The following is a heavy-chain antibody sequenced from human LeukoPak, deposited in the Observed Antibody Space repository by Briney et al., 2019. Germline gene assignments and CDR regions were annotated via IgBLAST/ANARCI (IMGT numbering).Heavy chain of an antibody. CDR2: IIPIFGIT. CDR1: GDTFRSNA. J-gene: IGHJ4*02. V-gene: IGHV1-69*10. D-gene: IGHD4-23*01. CDR3: AREGSRGNIPTDY. Sequence: GASVKVSCKVSGDTFRSNAVSWVRQGPRQGLEWMGGIIPIFGITNYAQKFQGRITVTADKSTSTAYMELSSLRSEDTAVYYCAREGSRGNIPTDYWGQGTLVTVSS.